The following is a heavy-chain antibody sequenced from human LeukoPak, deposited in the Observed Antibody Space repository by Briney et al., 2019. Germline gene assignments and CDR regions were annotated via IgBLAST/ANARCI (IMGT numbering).Heavy chain of an antibody. CDR3: VREGGAVSGTGAFDI. J-gene: IGHJ3*02. V-gene: IGHV3-13*01. CDR1: GFTLSSYD. D-gene: IGHD6-19*01. Sequence: GGSLRLSCAASGFTLSSYDMHWVRQVTGEGLEWVSYIAPSGDTYYPDSVKGRFTISRESGKNSLSLQMNGLRAGDTAVYYCVREGGAVSGTGAFDIWGQGTLVTVSS. CDR2: IAPSGDT.